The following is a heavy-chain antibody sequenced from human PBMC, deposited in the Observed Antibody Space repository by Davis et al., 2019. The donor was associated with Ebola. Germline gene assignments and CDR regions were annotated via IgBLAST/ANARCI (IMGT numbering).Heavy chain of an antibody. CDR2: ISSSGSTI. CDR1: GFTFSTYS. D-gene: IGHD3-22*01. J-gene: IGHJ2*01. V-gene: IGHV3-48*04. CDR3: ARLPRITMIVVVITDWYFDL. Sequence: GGSLRLSCAASGFTFSTYSMNWVRQAPGKGLEWVSYISSSGSTIYYADSVKGRFTISRDNAKNSLYLQMNSLRAEDTAVYYCARLPRITMIVVVITDWYFDLWGRGTLVTVSS.